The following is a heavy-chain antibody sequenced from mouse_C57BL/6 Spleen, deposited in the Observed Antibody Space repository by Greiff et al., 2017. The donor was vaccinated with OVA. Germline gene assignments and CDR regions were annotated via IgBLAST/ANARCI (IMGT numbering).Heavy chain of an antibody. Sequence: QVQLQQSGPELVKPGASVKISCKASGYAFSSSWMNWVKQRPGKGLEWIGRIYPGDGDTNYNGKFKGKATLTADKSSSTAYMQLSSLTSEDSAVYFCARSPNWDVDWYFDVWGTGTTVTVSS. CDR3: ARSPNWDVDWYFDV. CDR1: GYAFSSSW. J-gene: IGHJ1*03. D-gene: IGHD4-1*02. V-gene: IGHV1-82*01. CDR2: IYPGDGDT.